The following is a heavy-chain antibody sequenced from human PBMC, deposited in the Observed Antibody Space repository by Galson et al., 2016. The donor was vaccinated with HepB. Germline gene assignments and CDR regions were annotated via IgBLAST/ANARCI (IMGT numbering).Heavy chain of an antibody. D-gene: IGHD1-26*01. CDR2: IWSDGSNR. V-gene: IGHV3-33*01. CDR3: ARAACDTTSCFIGGAFDI. CDR1: GFTFNSFA. J-gene: IGHJ3*02. Sequence: SLRLSCAASGFTFNSFAMHWVRQAPGKGLEWMAVIWSDGSNRYYGDSVKGRFTISRDNSKNTLYLQMNSLRAEDTAVYYCARAACDTTSCFIGGAFDIWGQGTMVTVSS.